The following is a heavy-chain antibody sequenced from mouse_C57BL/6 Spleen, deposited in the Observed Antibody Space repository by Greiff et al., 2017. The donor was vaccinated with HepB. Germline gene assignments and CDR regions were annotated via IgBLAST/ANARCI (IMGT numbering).Heavy chain of an antibody. CDR3: ASRPDHIRSFAY. J-gene: IGHJ3*01. V-gene: IGHV5-6*01. Sequence: EVQGVESGGDLVKPGGSLKLSCAASGFTFSSYGMSWVRQTPDKRLEWVATISSGGSYTYYPDSVKGRFTISRDNAKNTLYLQMSSLKSEDTAMYYCASRPDHIRSFAYWGQGTLVTVSA. CDR2: ISSGGSYT. CDR1: GFTFSSYG.